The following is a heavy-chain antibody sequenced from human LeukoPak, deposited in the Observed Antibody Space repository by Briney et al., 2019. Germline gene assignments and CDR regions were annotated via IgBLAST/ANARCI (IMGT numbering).Heavy chain of an antibody. V-gene: IGHV1-69*13. D-gene: IGHD4-17*01. CDR2: IIPIFGTA. CDR3: ARNERYGDTRLYHFDY. Sequence: GASVKVSCKASGYTFTSYGISWVRQAPGQGLEWMGRIIPIFGTANYAQKFQGKVTITADESTNTAYMELSSLRSEDTAVYYCARNERYGDTRLYHFDYWGQGTLVTVSS. CDR1: GYTFTSYG. J-gene: IGHJ4*02.